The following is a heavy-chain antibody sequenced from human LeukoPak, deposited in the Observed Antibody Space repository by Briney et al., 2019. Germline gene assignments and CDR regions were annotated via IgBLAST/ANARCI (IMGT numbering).Heavy chain of an antibody. D-gene: IGHD6-13*01. V-gene: IGHV3-48*01. CDR3: ARESAAGRTPFDY. Sequence: GGSLRLSCAASGFTFSSYSMNWVRQAPGKGLEWVSYISSSSSTIYYAHSVKGRFTISRDNAKNSLYLQMNSLRAEDTAVYYCARESAAGRTPFDYWGQGTLVTVSS. CDR1: GFTFSSYS. J-gene: IGHJ4*02. CDR2: ISSSSSTI.